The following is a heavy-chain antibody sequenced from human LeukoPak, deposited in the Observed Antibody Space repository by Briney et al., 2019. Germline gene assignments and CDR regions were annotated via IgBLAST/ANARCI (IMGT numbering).Heavy chain of an antibody. V-gene: IGHV3-23*01. Sequence: PGGSLRLSCAASGFTFSSYGMSWVRPAPGKALEWVSYIRASGGSTYTADSVKGRFTISRDNSKNTLYLQMNSLGAEDTAVYYCAKHDSSEYYCDRWGQGAPVTVSS. D-gene: IGHD3-22*01. CDR2: IRASGGST. CDR1: GFTFSSYG. CDR3: AKHDSSEYYCDR. J-gene: IGHJ5*02.